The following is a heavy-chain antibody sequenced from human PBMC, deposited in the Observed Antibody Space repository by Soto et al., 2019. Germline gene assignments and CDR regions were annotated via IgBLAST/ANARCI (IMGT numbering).Heavy chain of an antibody. Sequence: PGESLKISCKGSGFSFTNYWIGWVRQMPGKGLEWMGIIYPGDSDTRYSPSFQGQVTISADKSISTAYLQWSSLKASDTAMYYCARWWFWRGYEEFDCWGQGTLVTVSS. J-gene: IGHJ4*02. CDR1: GFSFTNYW. CDR3: ARWWFWRGYEEFDC. CDR2: IYPGDSDT. V-gene: IGHV5-51*01. D-gene: IGHD5-12*01.